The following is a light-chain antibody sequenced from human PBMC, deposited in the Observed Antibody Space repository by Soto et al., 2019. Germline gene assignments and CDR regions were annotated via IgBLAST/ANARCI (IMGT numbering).Light chain of an antibody. CDR1: QVISTS. Sequence: DIQLTQSPSFLSPSIGESVTITCRASQVISTSLAWYQVKPGKAPKLLIYAASTLESGVPSRFSATVSGTEFSLTITSMQPEDFATYSCQQLFAAPITFGQGKLLEIK. CDR2: AAS. CDR3: QQLFAAPIT. V-gene: IGKV1-9*01. J-gene: IGKJ5*01.